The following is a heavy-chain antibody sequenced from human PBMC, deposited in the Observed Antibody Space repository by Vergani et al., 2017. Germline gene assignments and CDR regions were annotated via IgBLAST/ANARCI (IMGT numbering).Heavy chain of an antibody. J-gene: IGHJ2*01. CDR1: GGSISSGDYY. CDR3: ARVITLVGATRDWYFDL. V-gene: IGHV4-30-4*01. D-gene: IGHD1-26*01. Sequence: QVQLQESGPGLVKTSQTLSLTCTVSGGSISSGDYYWSWIRQPPGKGLEWIGYIYYSGSTYYNPSLKSRVTISVDTSKNQFSLKLSSVTAADTAVYYCARVITLVGATRDWYFDLWGRGTLVTVSS. CDR2: IYYSGST.